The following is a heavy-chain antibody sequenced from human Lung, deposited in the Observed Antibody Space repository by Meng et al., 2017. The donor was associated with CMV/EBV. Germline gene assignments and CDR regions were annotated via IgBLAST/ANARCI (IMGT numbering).Heavy chain of an antibody. CDR2: CDSGDT. CDR1: GHSISSDYF. D-gene: IGHD3-10*01. V-gene: IGHV4-38-2*01. J-gene: IGHJ6*02. CDR3: ARHIIFVQAGGCGVDV. Sequence: GSLRLXXPVSGHSISSDYFWGWVRQSPGTVQGLVGICDSGDTFYNPSLKSRVAISVDTSANQFSLTLRSVTAADTAVYYCARHIIFVQAGGCGVDVWGQGXMVTVSS.